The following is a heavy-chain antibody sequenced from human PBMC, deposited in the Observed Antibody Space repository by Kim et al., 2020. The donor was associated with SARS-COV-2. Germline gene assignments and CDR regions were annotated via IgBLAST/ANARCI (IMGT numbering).Heavy chain of an antibody. J-gene: IGHJ4*02. V-gene: IGHV3-30*04. D-gene: IGHD6-13*01. CDR1: GFTFSSYA. CDR3: ARSVESSSWYLPDY. CDR2: ISYDGSNK. Sequence: GGSLRLSCAASGFTFSSYAMHWVRQAPGKGLEWVAVISYDGSNKYYADSVKGRFTISRDNSKNTLYLQMNSLRAEDTAVYYCARSVESSSWYLPDYWGQGTLVTVSS.